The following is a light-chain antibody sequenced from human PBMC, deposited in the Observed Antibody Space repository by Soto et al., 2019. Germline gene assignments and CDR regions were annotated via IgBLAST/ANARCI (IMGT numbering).Light chain of an antibody. V-gene: IGKV3-15*01. CDR1: RSVNSN. Sequence: EIVMTQSPATLSVSPGERATLSCRASRSVNSNLAWYQQKPGQAPRLLIYGASTRATGIPARFSASGSGTEVTLSISSLQSEEFAVYYCQQYNNWPSLTFGGGTKVEIK. J-gene: IGKJ4*01. CDR3: QQYNNWPSLT. CDR2: GAS.